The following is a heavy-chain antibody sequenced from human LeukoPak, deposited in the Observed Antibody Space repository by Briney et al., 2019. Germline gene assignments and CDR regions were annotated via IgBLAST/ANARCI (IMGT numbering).Heavy chain of an antibody. Sequence: PSETLSLTCAVSGESVSGFYWNWIRQPPGKGLEWIGYIYYSGSTNYNPSLKSRVTISVDTSKNQFSLKLSSVTAADTAVYYCARSRSYDFWSGHGYMDVWGKGTTVTVSS. CDR3: ARSRSYDFWSGHGYMDV. D-gene: IGHD3-3*01. J-gene: IGHJ6*03. V-gene: IGHV4-59*02. CDR1: GESVSGFY. CDR2: IYYSGST.